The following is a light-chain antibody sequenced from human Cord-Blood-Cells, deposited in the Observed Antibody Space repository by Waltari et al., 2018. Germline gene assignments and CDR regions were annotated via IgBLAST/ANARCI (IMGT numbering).Light chain of an antibody. J-gene: IGKJ1*01. CDR3: QQYNSYWWT. CDR1: QSISSW. V-gene: IGKV1-5*03. CDR2: KAS. Sequence: DIQMTQSPSTLSASVGDRVTITCRASQSISSWLAWYQQKPGKPPKLLIYKASSLESGVPSRFSGSGSGTEFTLTISSLQPDDFATYYCQQYNSYWWTFGQGTKVEIK.